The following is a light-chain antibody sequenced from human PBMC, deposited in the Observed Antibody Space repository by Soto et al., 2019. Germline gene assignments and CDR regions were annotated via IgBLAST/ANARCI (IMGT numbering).Light chain of an antibody. Sequence: QSVLTQPPSVSEAPGQRVTISCTGSSSNIGAGYDVHWYQQLPGTDPKLLIYSNNNRPSGVPDRFSGSKSGTSASLAITGLQAEYEADYYCQSFDSSLSGGVFGGGTKLTVL. V-gene: IGLV1-40*01. CDR1: SSNIGAGYD. J-gene: IGLJ3*02. CDR2: SNN. CDR3: QSFDSSLSGGV.